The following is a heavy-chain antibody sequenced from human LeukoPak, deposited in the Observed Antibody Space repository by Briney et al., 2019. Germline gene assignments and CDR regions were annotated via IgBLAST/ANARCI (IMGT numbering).Heavy chain of an antibody. D-gene: IGHD3-16*01. CDR2: INPNSGGT. V-gene: IGHV1-2*02. CDR1: GYTFTGYY. Sequence: ASVKVSCKASGYTFTGYYIHWVRQAPGQGLEWMGWINPNSGGTNYAQKFQGRVTMTRDTSISTAYMDLSRLRSDDTAVYYCARDLADLGVFDYWGQGTLVTVSS. CDR3: ARDLADLGVFDY. J-gene: IGHJ4*02.